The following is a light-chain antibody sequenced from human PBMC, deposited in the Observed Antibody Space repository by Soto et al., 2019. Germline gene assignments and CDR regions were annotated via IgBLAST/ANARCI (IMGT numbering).Light chain of an antibody. V-gene: IGKV1-33*01. J-gene: IGKJ3*01. CDR2: DAS. CDR3: QHCDYLPI. CDR1: HDIISF. Sequence: DIQMTQSPSSLSASVGDRVTITCQASHDIISFLNWYQHKPGRAPKLLIYDASILEAGVPTRFSGSGSGTHFTFTIISLQPEDVATYYCQHCDYLPIFGPGTTVDFK.